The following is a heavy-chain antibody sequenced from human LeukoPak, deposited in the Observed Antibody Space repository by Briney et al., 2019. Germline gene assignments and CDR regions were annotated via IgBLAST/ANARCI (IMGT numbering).Heavy chain of an antibody. D-gene: IGHD6-19*01. V-gene: IGHV4-30-4*08. CDR1: GGSISSGDYY. J-gene: IGHJ4*02. CDR2: IYYSGST. Sequence: SETLSLTCTVSGGSISSGDYYWSWIRQPPGKGLEWIGYIYYSGSTYYNPSLKSRVTISVDTSKNQFSLKLSSVTAADTAAYYCAISGWFPHIGYWGQGTLVTVSS. CDR3: AISGWFPHIGY.